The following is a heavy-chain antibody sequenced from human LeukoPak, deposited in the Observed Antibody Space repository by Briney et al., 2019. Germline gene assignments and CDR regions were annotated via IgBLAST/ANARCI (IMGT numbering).Heavy chain of an antibody. J-gene: IGHJ3*02. CDR1: GGSISSYY. D-gene: IGHD6-13*01. CDR3: ARDIAAAGAADAFDI. V-gene: IGHV4-4*07. Sequence: SETLSLTCTVSGGSISSYYWGWIRQPAGKGLEWIGRIYTSGSTNYNPSLKSRVTMSVDTSKNQFSLKLSSVTAADTAVYYCARDIAAAGAADAFDIWGQGTMVTVSS. CDR2: IYTSGST.